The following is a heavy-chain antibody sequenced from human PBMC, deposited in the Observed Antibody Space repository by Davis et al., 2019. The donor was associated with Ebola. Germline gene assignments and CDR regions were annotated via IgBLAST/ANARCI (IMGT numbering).Heavy chain of an antibody. CDR2: ISWNSGSI. D-gene: IGHD6-13*01. CDR3: AKAGQQLVRRLAGWFDP. Sequence: GGSLRLSCAASGFTFDDYAMHWVRQAPGKGLEWVSGISWNSGSIGYADSVKGRFTISRDNAKNSLYLQMNSLRAEDTALYYCAKAGQQLVRRLAGWFDPWGQGTLVTVSS. V-gene: IGHV3-9*01. J-gene: IGHJ5*02. CDR1: GFTFDDYA.